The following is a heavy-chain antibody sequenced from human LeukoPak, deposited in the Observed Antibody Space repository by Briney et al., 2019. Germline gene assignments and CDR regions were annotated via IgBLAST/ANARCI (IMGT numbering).Heavy chain of an antibody. V-gene: IGHV3-23*01. Sequence: GGSLRLSCAASGLTFSRDWMHWVRQAPGKGLVWVSGISANGGTTYYADSVKGRFTISRDNSKNTLYLQINSLRAEDTAIYYCAKKYRDVYNTFDYWGQGTLVTVSS. CDR1: GLTFSRDW. J-gene: IGHJ4*02. CDR3: AKKYRDVYNTFDY. CDR2: ISANGGTT. D-gene: IGHD5-24*01.